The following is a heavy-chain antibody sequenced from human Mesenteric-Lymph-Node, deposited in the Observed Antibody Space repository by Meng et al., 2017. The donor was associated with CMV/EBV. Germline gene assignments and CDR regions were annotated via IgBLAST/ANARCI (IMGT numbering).Heavy chain of an antibody. V-gene: IGHV3-30*04. CDR3: AKAMTYSDDAFDI. CDR1: GFTFSSYA. D-gene: IGHD2-15*01. CDR2: ISYDGSNK. J-gene: IGHJ3*02. Sequence: GESLKISCAASGFTFSSYAMHWVRQAPGKGLEWVAVISYDGSNKYYADSVKGRFTISRDNSKNTLYLQMNSLRADDTAVYYCAKAMTYSDDAFDIWGQGTRVTVSS.